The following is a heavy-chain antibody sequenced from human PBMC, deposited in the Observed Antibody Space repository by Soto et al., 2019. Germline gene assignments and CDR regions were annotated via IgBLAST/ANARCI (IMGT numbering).Heavy chain of an antibody. CDR3: ARVFDSSAYYANY. CDR2: ISPSTSDT. V-gene: IGHV5-51*01. CDR1: GYSFTTYW. Sequence: PGESLKISCQGSGYSFTTYWIGWVRQMPGKGLEWMGIISPSTSDTRYSPSFQGQVTLSVDKSIGTAYLQWGSLKASDTAMYYCARVFDSSAYYANYWGQGTPVTVSS. D-gene: IGHD3-22*01. J-gene: IGHJ4*02.